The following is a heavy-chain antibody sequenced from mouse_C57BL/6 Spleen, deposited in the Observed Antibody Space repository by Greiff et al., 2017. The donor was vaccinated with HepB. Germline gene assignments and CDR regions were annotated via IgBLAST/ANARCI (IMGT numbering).Heavy chain of an antibody. Sequence: QVQLQHSGAELVRPGSSVKLSCKASGYTFTSYWMHWVKQRPIQGLEWIGNIDPSDSETHYNQKFKDKATLTVDKSSSTAYMQLSSLTSEDSAVYYCARRPLNWDADYFDYWGQGTTLTVSS. CDR3: ARRPLNWDADYFDY. V-gene: IGHV1-52*01. CDR2: IDPSDSET. J-gene: IGHJ2*01. CDR1: GYTFTSYW. D-gene: IGHD4-1*02.